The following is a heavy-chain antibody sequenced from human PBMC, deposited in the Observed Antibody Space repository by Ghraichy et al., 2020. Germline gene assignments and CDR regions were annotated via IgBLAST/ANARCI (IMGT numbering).Heavy chain of an antibody. Sequence: SETLSLTCTLSGGSINSGSYYWGWIRQPPGKGLEWIGSVFYSGNAYYNPFLRSRVTISIDTSRTQFFLNLTSVTTADTATYFCARRFKGFGSGTDYWGQGTLVAVSS. D-gene: IGHD3-10*01. J-gene: IGHJ4*02. CDR1: GGSINSGSYY. CDR3: ARRFKGFGSGTDY. CDR2: VFYSGNA. V-gene: IGHV4-39*01.